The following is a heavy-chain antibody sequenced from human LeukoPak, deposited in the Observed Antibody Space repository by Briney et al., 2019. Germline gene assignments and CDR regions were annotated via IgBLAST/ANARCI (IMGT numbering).Heavy chain of an antibody. V-gene: IGHV3-66*04. J-gene: IGHJ3*02. Sequence: QPGGSLRLSCAASGFTVSSNYVSWVRQAPGKGLERVSVIYSGGSTYYADSVKGRFTISRDNSKNTLYLQMNSLRAEDTAVYYCARRLAAAGWALHAFDIWGQGTMVTVSS. D-gene: IGHD6-13*01. CDR1: GFTVSSNY. CDR3: ARRLAAAGWALHAFDI. CDR2: IYSGGST.